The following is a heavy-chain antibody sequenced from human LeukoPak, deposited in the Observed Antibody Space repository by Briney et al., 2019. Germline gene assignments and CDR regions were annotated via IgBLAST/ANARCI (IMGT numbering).Heavy chain of an antibody. CDR3: ASQYQYVSRAVFDI. J-gene: IGHJ3*02. V-gene: IGHV1-24*01. CDR2: FDPEDGET. Sequence: ASVKVSCKVSGYTLTELSMHWVRQAPGKGLEWMGGFDPEDGETIYAQKFQGRVTMTEDTSTDTAYMELSSLRSEDTAVYYCASQYQYVSRAVFDIWGQGTMVTVSS. CDR1: GYTLTELS. D-gene: IGHD3-10*02.